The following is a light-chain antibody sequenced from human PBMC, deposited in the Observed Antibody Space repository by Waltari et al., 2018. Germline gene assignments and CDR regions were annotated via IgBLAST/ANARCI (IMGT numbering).Light chain of an antibody. CDR2: DVN. CDR1: SNADGGYNY. J-gene: IGLJ1*01. V-gene: IGLV2-8*01. CDR3: NSYAGSNSLGV. Sequence: QSALTQPPSASGSPGQSVPIPCTGTSNADGGYNYVSWYQHHPGKAPKPMIYDVNRRPSGVPDRFSGSKSGNTASLTIPGLQAEDEADYYCNSYAGSNSLGVFGTGTKVTVL.